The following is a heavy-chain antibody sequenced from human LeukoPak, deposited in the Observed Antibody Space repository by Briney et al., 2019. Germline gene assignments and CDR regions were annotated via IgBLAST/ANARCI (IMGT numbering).Heavy chain of an antibody. CDR3: ARELVSLGTGYFDL. J-gene: IGHJ2*01. V-gene: IGHV3-23*01. CDR2: ITGSSTCT. Sequence: GGSLRLSCEASGFTFGTYCMTWVRQAPGKGLEWVWCITGSSTCTYYAASVRGRFTISRDNYKHTLHLQMNNLTADDTAISYCARELVSLGTGYFDLWGRGTLVTVSS. D-gene: IGHD7-27*01. CDR1: GFTFGTYC.